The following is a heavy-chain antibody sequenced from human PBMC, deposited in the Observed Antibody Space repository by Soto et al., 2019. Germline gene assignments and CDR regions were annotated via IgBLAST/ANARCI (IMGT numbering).Heavy chain of an antibody. CDR3: TRDGIFSLGYCSGGSCYSVDY. D-gene: IGHD2-15*01. Sequence: GGSLRLSCTASGFTFGDYAMSWFRQAPGKGLEWVGFIRSKAYGGTTEYAASVKGRLTISRDDSKSIAYLQMNSLKTEDTAVYYCTRDGIFSLGYCSGGSCYSVDYWGQGTLVTVSS. CDR2: IRSKAYGGTT. J-gene: IGHJ4*02. V-gene: IGHV3-49*03. CDR1: GFTFGDYA.